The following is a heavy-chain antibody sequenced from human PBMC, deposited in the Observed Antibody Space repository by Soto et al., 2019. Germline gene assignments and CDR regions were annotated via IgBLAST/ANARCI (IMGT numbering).Heavy chain of an antibody. J-gene: IGHJ3*02. CDR3: ARMPYYDFWSGYIHRAAFDI. CDR1: GFTFSSYS. V-gene: IGHV3-48*01. CDR2: ISSSSSTI. D-gene: IGHD3-3*01. Sequence: GGSLRLSCAASGFTFSSYSMNWVRQAPGKGLEWVSYISSSSSTIYYADSVKGRFTISRDNAKNSLYLQMNSLRAEDTAVYYCARMPYYDFWSGYIHRAAFDIWGQGTMVTVSS.